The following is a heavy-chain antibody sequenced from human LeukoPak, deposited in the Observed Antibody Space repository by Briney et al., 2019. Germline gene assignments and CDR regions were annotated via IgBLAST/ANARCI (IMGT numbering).Heavy chain of an antibody. J-gene: IGHJ4*02. D-gene: IGHD3-10*01. CDR2: IYYSGST. CDR1: GGSISSGGYY. V-gene: IGHV4-31*03. Sequence: RASETLSLTCTVSGGSISSGGYYWSWIRQHPGKGLEWIGYIYYSGSTYYNPSLKSRVTISVDTSKNQFSLKLCSVTAADTAVYYCAREYYYGSGSYYNEDYFDYWGQGTLVTVSS. CDR3: AREYYYGSGSYYNEDYFDY.